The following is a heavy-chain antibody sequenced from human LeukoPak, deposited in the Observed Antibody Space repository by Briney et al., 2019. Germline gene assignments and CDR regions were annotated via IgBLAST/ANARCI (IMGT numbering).Heavy chain of an antibody. CDR1: GFTFSSYG. V-gene: IGHV3-30*18. CDR3: AKDGMYYYDSSGYHHLDY. CDR2: ISYDGSNK. Sequence: GGSLRLSCAASGFTFSSYGMHWVRQAPGKGLEWEAFISYDGSNKYYADSVKGRFTISRDNSKNTVYLQMNSLRAEDTAVYYCAKDGMYYYDSSGYHHLDYWGQRTLVTVSS. J-gene: IGHJ4*02. D-gene: IGHD3-22*01.